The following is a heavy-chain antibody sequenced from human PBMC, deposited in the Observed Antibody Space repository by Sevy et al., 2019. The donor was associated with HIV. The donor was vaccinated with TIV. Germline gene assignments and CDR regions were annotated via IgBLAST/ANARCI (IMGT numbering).Heavy chain of an antibody. J-gene: IGHJ6*02. CDR1: GFTFSSYL. CDR2: IKQDGSEK. V-gene: IGHV3-7*01. D-gene: IGHD3-3*01. CDR3: ARAGTGNTYYDFWSGYYPDYYYGMDV. Sequence: GGSLRLSCAASGFTFSSYLMSWVRQAPGKGLEWVASIKQDGSEKYYVDSVKGRFTISRDNAKNSLYLQMNSLRAEETAVYYCARAGTGNTYYDFWSGYYPDYYYGMDVWGQGTTVTVSS.